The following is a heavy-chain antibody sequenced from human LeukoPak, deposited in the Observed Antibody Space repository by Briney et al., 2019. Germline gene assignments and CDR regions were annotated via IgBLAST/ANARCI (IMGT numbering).Heavy chain of an antibody. J-gene: IGHJ5*02. CDR3: AKFGIHNGIVEAPASFDP. V-gene: IGHV3-23*01. CDR2: ISGSGGST. D-gene: IGHD1-26*01. Sequence: GGSLRLSCAASGFTFSSYAMSWVRQAPGKGLEWVSAISGSGGSTYYADSVKGRSTISRDNSKNTLYLQMNSLRAEDTAVYYCAKFGIHNGIVEAPASFDPWGQGTLVTVSS. CDR1: GFTFSSYA.